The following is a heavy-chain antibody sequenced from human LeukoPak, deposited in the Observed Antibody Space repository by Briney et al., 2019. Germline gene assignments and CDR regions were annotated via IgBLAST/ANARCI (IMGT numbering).Heavy chain of an antibody. V-gene: IGHV4-61*08. CDR2: VYNSGST. Sequence: PSETLSLTCTVSGGSISSGDYYWSWIRQPPGTGLEWIGYVYNSGSTDYNPSLKSRVTISADTSKNQFSLKVNSVTASDTAVYYCVRDRELYYWGQGILVTVSS. CDR3: VRDRELYY. D-gene: IGHD1-26*01. CDR1: GGSISSGDYY. J-gene: IGHJ4*02.